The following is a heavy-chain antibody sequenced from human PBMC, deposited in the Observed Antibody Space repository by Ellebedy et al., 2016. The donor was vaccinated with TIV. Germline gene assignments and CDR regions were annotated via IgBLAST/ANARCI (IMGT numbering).Heavy chain of an antibody. D-gene: IGHD5-18*01. CDR2: ISPTSRNI. CDR1: GFTFSDYY. V-gene: IGHV3-11*01. J-gene: IGHJ4*02. CDR3: ARVARGYKYGYAVDS. Sequence: GESLKISCAASGFTFSDYYMSWIRQVPGKGLEWVSHISPTSRNIDNTDSVKGRFTISRDNAKNSLYLQMNSLRAEDTAVYFCARVARGYKYGYAVDSWGQGTLVTVSS.